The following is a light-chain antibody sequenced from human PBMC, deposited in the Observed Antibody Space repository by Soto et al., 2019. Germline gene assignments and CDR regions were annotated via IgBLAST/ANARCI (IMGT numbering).Light chain of an antibody. J-gene: IGKJ1*01. CDR1: QSVTSTY. Sequence: EIVLTQSPGTLSLSPGERATLSCRASQSVTSTYLAWYQQKPGQAPRLLIYETTTRASGVPGRFSGSGSGTEFTLTVSGLQSDDSALYFCQRYRDWPWTFGQGTKVDI. CDR3: QRYRDWPWT. CDR2: ETT. V-gene: IGKV3D-20*02.